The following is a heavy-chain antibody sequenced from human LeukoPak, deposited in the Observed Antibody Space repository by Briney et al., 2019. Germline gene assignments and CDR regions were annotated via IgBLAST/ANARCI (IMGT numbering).Heavy chain of an antibody. J-gene: IGHJ3*02. D-gene: IGHD3-22*01. CDR2: IYHSGST. V-gene: IGHV4-38-2*02. Sequence: PSETLSLTRTVSGGSISSSYYWGWIRQPPGKGLEWIGSIYHSGSTYYNPSLKSRVTISVDTSKNQFSLRLTSVTAADTAMYYCAREYGDSSDYYVADAFDIWGQGTMVTVSS. CDR3: AREYGDSSDYYVADAFDI. CDR1: GGSISSSYY.